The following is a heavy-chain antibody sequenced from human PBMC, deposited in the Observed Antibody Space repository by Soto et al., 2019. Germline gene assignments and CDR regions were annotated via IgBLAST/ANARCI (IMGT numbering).Heavy chain of an antibody. D-gene: IGHD2-8*02. CDR3: ARDKITGLFDY. J-gene: IGHJ4*02. CDR1: GGSFSCYY. CDR2: INHSGST. Sequence: SETLSLTCAVYGGSFSCYYWTWLRQPPGTGLEWIGEINHSGSTNYNPSLKSRVTISVDTSKNQFSLKLTSVTAADTAVYYCARDKITGLFDYWGQGTLVTVSS. V-gene: IGHV4-34*01.